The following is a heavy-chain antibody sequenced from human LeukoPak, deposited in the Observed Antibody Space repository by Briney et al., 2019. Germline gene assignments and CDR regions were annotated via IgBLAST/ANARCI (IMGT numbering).Heavy chain of an antibody. V-gene: IGHV1-8*03. Sequence: EASVKVSCKGSGYTFTSYDINWVRQATGQGLEWMGWMYPNSGNTGYAQKFQGRVRITTDESTSTAYMELSILRSEDSAVYYCAGDHSGKGEWELLLDYWGQGTLVTVSS. CDR2: MYPNSGNT. J-gene: IGHJ4*02. CDR1: GYTFTSYD. D-gene: IGHD1-26*01. CDR3: AGDHSGKGEWELLLDY.